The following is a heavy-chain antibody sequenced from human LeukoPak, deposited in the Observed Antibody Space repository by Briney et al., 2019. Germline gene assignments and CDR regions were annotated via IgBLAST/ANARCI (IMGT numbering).Heavy chain of an antibody. V-gene: IGHV1-18*04. CDR3: AREKFSGSFDS. CDR2: INPYNGHT. CDR1: GYTFTSYG. Sequence: GASVKVSCKVSGYTFTSYGISWVRQAPGQGLEWMGWINPYNGHTNYAQPFQGRVTMTTDTFTSSGYMELRSLRSDDTAVYYCAREKFSGSFDSWGQGTLVTVSS. D-gene: IGHD6-25*01. J-gene: IGHJ4*02.